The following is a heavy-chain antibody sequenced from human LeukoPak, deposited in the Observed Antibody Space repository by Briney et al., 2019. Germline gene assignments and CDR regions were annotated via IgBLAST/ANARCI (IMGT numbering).Heavy chain of an antibody. J-gene: IGHJ4*02. CDR3: ARASRDGYNQNFDH. CDR2: IYPGGSET. Sequence: KHGESLKISCKGLGYDFSTYWNAWVRQRPGKGLEWMGIIYPGGSETRYDPSFQGQVTISADRSTSTAYLQCSSLRASDTAMYYCARASRDGYNQNFDHWGQGTLVTVSS. D-gene: IGHD5-24*01. V-gene: IGHV5-51*01. CDR1: GYDFSTYW.